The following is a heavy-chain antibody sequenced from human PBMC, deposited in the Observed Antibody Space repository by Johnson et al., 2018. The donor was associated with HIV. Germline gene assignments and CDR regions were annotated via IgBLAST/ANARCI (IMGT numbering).Heavy chain of an antibody. CDR2: ISSSGSTI. Sequence: EVQLVESGGGLVQPGGSLRLSCGASAFTFSSNDMKWVRQAPGKGLEWVSYISSSGSTIYYADSVKGRFTISRDNAKNSLYLQLNRLRAEDTAVYYCAREIIAAADDIWGQGTMVTVSS. D-gene: IGHD6-13*01. V-gene: IGHV3-48*03. J-gene: IGHJ3*02. CDR1: AFTFSSND. CDR3: AREIIAAADDI.